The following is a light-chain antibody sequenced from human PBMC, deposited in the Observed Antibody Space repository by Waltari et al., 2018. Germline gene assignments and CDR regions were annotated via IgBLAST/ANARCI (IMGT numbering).Light chain of an antibody. Sequence: SYELSQPPSVSVSPGQTATITCSGDKFGKTYCSWYQQKPGQSPVLMLYQDSRRPSGIPERFSGSNSGNTATLTISGTQAVDEADYYCQAWDSSTQVVFGGGTKLTVL. J-gene: IGLJ3*02. CDR2: QDS. CDR3: QAWDSSTQVV. V-gene: IGLV3-1*01. CDR1: KFGKTY.